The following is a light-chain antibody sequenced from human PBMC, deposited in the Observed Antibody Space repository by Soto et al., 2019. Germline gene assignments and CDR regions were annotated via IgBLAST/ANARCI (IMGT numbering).Light chain of an antibody. V-gene: IGKV1-6*01. CDR3: LQDNSYPLT. CDR1: QGIRND. J-gene: IGKJ4*01. Sequence: AIHMTQSPSSLSASGEGRVTITCRASQGIRNDLGWYQQKPGKAPKLLIYATSTLQSGVPSRFSGSGSGTDFTLTISSLQPEDFATYYCLQDNSYPLTFGGGTKVDIK. CDR2: ATS.